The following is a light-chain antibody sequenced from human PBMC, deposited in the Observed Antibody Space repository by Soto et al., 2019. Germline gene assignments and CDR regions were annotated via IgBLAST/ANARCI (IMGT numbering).Light chain of an antibody. Sequence: QSVLTQPASVSGSPGQSITISCTGTSSDVGGYNYVSWYQQHPGKAPKLMIYEVSNRPSGVSNRFSGSKSGNTASLTISGLQAEDEADYYCSSYTSSGVVFGGGTKLT. V-gene: IGLV2-14*01. CDR1: SSDVGGYNY. CDR2: EVS. CDR3: SSYTSSGVV. J-gene: IGLJ2*01.